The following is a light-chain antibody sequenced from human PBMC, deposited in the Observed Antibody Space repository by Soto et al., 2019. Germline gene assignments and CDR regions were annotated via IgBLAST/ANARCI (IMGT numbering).Light chain of an antibody. J-gene: IGKJ2*02. V-gene: IGKV3-15*01. CDR3: QQYNNWSPWT. Sequence: EIVMTQSPSTLSVSPGERATLSCRASQSVSSNLAWYQQKPGQAPRLLIYGASTRDTGIPARFSGSGSGTEFTLTISSLQSADFAVYYCQQYNNWSPWTFGQGTKLEIK. CDR1: QSVSSN. CDR2: GAS.